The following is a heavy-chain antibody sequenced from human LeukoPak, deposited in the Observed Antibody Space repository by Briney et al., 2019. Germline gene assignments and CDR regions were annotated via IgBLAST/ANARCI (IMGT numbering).Heavy chain of an antibody. Sequence: GGSLRLSCAASKFTFSSYGMHWVRQAPGKGLEWVAFIRYDGSNKYYADSVKGRFTISRDNSKNTLYLQMNSLRAEDTAVYYCARSRFYFDYWGQGTLVTVSS. CDR3: ARSRFYFDY. J-gene: IGHJ4*02. V-gene: IGHV3-30*02. CDR1: KFTFSSYG. CDR2: IRYDGSNK.